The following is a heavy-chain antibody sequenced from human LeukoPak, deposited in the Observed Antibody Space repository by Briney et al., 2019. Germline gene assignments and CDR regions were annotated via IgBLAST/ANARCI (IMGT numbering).Heavy chain of an antibody. CDR3: AKMYSSSWSINWFDP. D-gene: IGHD6-13*01. Sequence: PGGSLRLSCAASGFTFSSYSMNWVRQAPGKGLEWVAFIRYDGSNKYYADSVKGRFTISRDNSKNTLYLQMNSLRAEDTAVYYCAKMYSSSWSINWFDPWGQGTLVTVSS. V-gene: IGHV3-30*02. CDR1: GFTFSSYS. J-gene: IGHJ5*02. CDR2: IRYDGSNK.